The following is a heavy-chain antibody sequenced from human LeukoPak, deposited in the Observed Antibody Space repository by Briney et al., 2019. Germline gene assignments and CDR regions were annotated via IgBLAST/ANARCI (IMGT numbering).Heavy chain of an antibody. V-gene: IGHV3-30*02. CDR3: ARAAIVGATNYYFDY. CDR1: GFTFSSYG. D-gene: IGHD1-26*01. J-gene: IGHJ4*02. CDR2: IRYGGNNK. Sequence: PGGSLRLSCATSGFTFSSYGMHWVRQAPGKGLEWVAFIRYGGNNKYYADSVKGRSTISRDNSKNTLYLQMNSLRAEDTAVYYCARAAIVGATNYYFDYWGQGTLVTVSS.